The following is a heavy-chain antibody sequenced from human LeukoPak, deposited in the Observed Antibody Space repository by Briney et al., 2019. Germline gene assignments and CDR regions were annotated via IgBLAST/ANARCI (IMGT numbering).Heavy chain of an antibody. D-gene: IGHD6-19*01. Sequence: SETLSLTCAVSSASMRDHYWTWIRQPPGKGLEWIGNIYYMLNANSYNPSLKSRVSISMDTPGTQFSLKLNSVTAADTAVYYCATSFRSGWGFDSWGQGILVAVSS. CDR2: IYYMLNA. CDR1: SASMRDHY. V-gene: IGHV4-59*11. CDR3: ATSFRSGWGFDS. J-gene: IGHJ4*02.